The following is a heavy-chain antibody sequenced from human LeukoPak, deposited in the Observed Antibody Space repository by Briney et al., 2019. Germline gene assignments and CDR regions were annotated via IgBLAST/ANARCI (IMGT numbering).Heavy chain of an antibody. CDR2: IYDSVST. J-gene: IGHJ4*02. CDR1: GYSISSGYY. CDR3: ASHSGGYAY. Sequence: SETLSLTCTVSGYSISSGYYWGWIRQPPGKGLEWIGYIYDSVSTYYNPSLKSRVTISVDTSKNQFSLKLSSVTAADTAVYYCASHSGGYAYWGQGTLVTVSS. V-gene: IGHV4-38-2*02. D-gene: IGHD5-12*01.